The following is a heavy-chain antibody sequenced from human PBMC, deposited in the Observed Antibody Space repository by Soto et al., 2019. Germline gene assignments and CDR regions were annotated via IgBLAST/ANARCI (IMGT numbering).Heavy chain of an antibody. D-gene: IGHD3-10*01. CDR2: MNPNSGNT. CDR1: GYTFTSYD. Sequence: ASVKVSCKASGYTFTSYDINWVRQATGQGLEWMGWMNPNSGNTGYAQKFQGRVTMTRNTSISTAYMELSSLRSEDTAVYYCARGITMVRGVIITGFYYYGMDVWGQGTTVTVSS. V-gene: IGHV1-8*02. J-gene: IGHJ6*02. CDR3: ARGITMVRGVIITGFYYYGMDV.